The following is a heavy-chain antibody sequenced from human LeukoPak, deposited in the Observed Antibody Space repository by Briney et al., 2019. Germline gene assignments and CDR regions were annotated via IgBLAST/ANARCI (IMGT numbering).Heavy chain of an antibody. CDR3: ASLGYYDSSGETFDY. CDR1: GFTFSSYG. D-gene: IGHD3-22*01. J-gene: IGHJ4*02. Sequence: GGSLRLSCAASGFTFSSYGMHWVRQARGKGLEWVAVIWYDGSNKYYADSVKGRFTISRDNSKNTLYLQMNSLRAEDTDVYYCASLGYYDSSGETFDYWGQGTLVTVSS. V-gene: IGHV3-33*01. CDR2: IWYDGSNK.